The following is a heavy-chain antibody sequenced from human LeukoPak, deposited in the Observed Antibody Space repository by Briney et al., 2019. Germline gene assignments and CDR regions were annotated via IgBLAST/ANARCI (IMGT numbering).Heavy chain of an antibody. Sequence: ASVKDSCKASGYSFTNYYMHWVRHVPGQGPEWLGLINPSGGTKHAQKFQDRVTMTRDTSTSTIYMELSSLTSEDRAVYYCAREGRTDYGASRSFDIWGQGTMVTVSS. CDR2: INPSGGT. V-gene: IGHV1-46*01. CDR3: AREGRTDYGASRSFDI. D-gene: IGHD4-17*01. J-gene: IGHJ3*02. CDR1: GYSFTNYY.